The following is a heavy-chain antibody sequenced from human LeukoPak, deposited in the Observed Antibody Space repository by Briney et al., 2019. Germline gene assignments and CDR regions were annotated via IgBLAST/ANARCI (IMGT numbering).Heavy chain of an antibody. CDR3: ARSPLGATFDY. D-gene: IGHD1-26*01. CDR1: GYSISSGYY. CDR2: IYHSGST. Sequence: PSETLSLTCTVSGYSISSGYYWGWIRQPPGKGLEWIGSIYHSGSTYYNPSLKSRVTISVDTSKNQFSLKLSSVTAADTAVYYCARSPLGATFDYWGQGTLVTVSS. J-gene: IGHJ4*02. V-gene: IGHV4-38-2*02.